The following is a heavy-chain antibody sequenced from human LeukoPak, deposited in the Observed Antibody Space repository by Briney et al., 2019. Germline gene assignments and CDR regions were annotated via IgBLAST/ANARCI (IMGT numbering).Heavy chain of an antibody. CDR2: SHYSGET. Sequence: PSETLSLTCSVSGVSMTNYYWSWIRQPPGKGLEWIAYSHYSGETQYNPSLKSRITISVDTSKNEFSLKLSSVTAPDTAVYYCARRDIVVVPAAGLADYWGQGTLVTVSS. D-gene: IGHD2-2*01. CDR3: ARRDIVVVPAAGLADY. V-gene: IGHV4-59*08. CDR1: GVSMTNYY. J-gene: IGHJ4*02.